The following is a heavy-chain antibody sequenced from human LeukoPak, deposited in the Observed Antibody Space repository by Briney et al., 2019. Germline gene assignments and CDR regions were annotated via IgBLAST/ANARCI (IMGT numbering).Heavy chain of an antibody. J-gene: IGHJ4*02. D-gene: IGHD3-10*01. CDR1: GFTVSSNY. V-gene: IGHV3-53*01. CDR3: AKPWGVISRYYFDY. CDR2: IYSGGST. Sequence: GGSLRLSCAASGFTVSSNYMSWVRQAPGKGLEWVSVIYSGGSTYYADSVKGRFTISRDNSKNTLYLQMNSLRAEDTAVYYCAKPWGVISRYYFDYWGQGTLVTVSS.